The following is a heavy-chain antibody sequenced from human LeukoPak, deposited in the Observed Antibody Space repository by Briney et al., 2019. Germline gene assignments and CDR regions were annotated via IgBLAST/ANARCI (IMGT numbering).Heavy chain of an antibody. CDR3: ARHGSIATGAFTH. CDR2: IYDSGST. CDR1: GFTFSSYA. J-gene: IGHJ4*02. D-gene: IGHD6-13*01. V-gene: IGHV4-39*01. Sequence: GSLRLSCAASGFTFSSYAMSWVREAPGKGLEWIGSIYDSGSTYYNPSLKSRVTISVDTSKNQFSLKLGSVTAADTAVYYCARHGSIATGAFTHWGQGTLVTVSS.